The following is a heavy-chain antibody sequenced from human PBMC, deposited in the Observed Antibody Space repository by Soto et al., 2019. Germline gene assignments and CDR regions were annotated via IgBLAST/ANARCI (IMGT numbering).Heavy chain of an antibody. V-gene: IGHV4-39*01. J-gene: IGHJ6*02. D-gene: IGHD6-19*01. Sequence: SETLSLTCTVSGGSISSSSYYWGWIRQPPGKGLEWIGSIYYSGNTYYNPSLKSRVTISIDTSKNQFSLKLSFVTAADTAVYYCAGGVAGTGFSRDLDVWGQGTTVTVSS. CDR2: IYYSGNT. CDR3: AGGVAGTGFSRDLDV. CDR1: GGSISSSSYY.